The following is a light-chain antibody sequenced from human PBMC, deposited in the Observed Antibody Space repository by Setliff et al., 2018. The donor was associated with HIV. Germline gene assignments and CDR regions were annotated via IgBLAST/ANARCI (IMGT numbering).Light chain of an antibody. CDR1: QSVSSY. CDR3: QQSSDWPVT. V-gene: IGKV3-11*01. Sequence: EIVLTQSPAILSLSPGERATLSCRASQSVSSYLAWYQQKPGQAPRLLIYDASHRATGIPARFRGSGSGTEFTLTISSLEPEDSAVYYCQQSSDWPVTFGGGTKVDIK. J-gene: IGKJ4*01. CDR2: DAS.